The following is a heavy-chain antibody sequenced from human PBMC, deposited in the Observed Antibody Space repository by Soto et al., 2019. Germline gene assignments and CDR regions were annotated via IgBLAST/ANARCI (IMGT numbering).Heavy chain of an antibody. D-gene: IGHD2-2*01. CDR3: ARLPTPVPAAHK. CDR2: ISAYNGNT. J-gene: IGHJ4*02. V-gene: IGHV1-18*04. Sequence: ASVKVSCKASGYTFTSYGISWVRQAPGQGLEWMGWISAYNGNTNYAQKLQGQVTISADKSISTAYLQWSSLKASDTAMYYCARLPTPVPAAHKWGQGTLVTVSS. CDR1: GYTFTSYG.